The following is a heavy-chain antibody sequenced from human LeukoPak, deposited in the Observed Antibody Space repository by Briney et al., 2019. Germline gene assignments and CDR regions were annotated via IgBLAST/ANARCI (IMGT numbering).Heavy chain of an antibody. J-gene: IGHJ4*02. D-gene: IGHD3-10*01. CDR1: GFYFSDYY. CDR3: ARQASGNYFDF. CDR2: INSGGSII. V-gene: IGHV3-11*01. Sequence: PGGSLRLSCAASGFYFSDYYMSWIRQAPGKGLEWVSYINSGGSIISDADSVKGRFTISRDNAQNSLFLQMNSLRAEDTAVYYCARQASGNYFDFWGQGTLVTVSS.